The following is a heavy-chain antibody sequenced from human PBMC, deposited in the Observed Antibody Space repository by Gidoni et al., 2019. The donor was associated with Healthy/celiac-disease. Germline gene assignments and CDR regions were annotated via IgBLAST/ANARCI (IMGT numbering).Heavy chain of an antibody. V-gene: IGHV3-33*01. J-gene: IGHJ4*02. CDR3: ARDDYDILTGYLGYFDY. Sequence: QVQLVESGGGVVQPGRSLRLSCAASGFTFSSYGMHWVRQAPGTGLEWVAVIWYDGSNKYYADSVKGRFTISRDNSKNTLYLQMNSLRAEDTAVYYCARDDYDILTGYLGYFDYWGQGTLVTVSS. CDR1: GFTFSSYG. D-gene: IGHD3-9*01. CDR2: IWYDGSNK.